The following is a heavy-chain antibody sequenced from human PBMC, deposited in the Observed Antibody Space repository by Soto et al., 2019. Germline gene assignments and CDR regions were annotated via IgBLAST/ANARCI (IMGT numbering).Heavy chain of an antibody. CDR3: ARDHYYDSSGYYQPHYYYGMDV. Sequence: SETLSLTCTVSGGSISSYYWSWIRQPPGKGLEWIGYIYYSGSTNYNPSLKSRVTISVDTSKNQFSLKLSTVTAADTAVYYCARDHYYDSSGYYQPHYYYGMDVWGQGTTVTVSS. CDR1: GGSISSYY. D-gene: IGHD3-22*01. CDR2: IYYSGST. V-gene: IGHV4-59*01. J-gene: IGHJ6*02.